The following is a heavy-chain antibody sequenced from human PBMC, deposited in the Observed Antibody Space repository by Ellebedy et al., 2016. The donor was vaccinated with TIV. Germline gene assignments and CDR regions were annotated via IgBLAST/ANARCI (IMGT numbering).Heavy chain of an antibody. CDR1: GYIFTSYW. D-gene: IGHD1-26*01. Sequence: GGSLRLSXKGSGYIFTSYWIGWVRQMPGKGLEWMGIIYPGDSDTRYSPSFQGQVTISADKSISTAYLQWSSLKASDTAMYYCARQGGSYRNPYWYFDLWGRGTLVTVSS. CDR3: ARQGGSYRNPYWYFDL. J-gene: IGHJ2*01. V-gene: IGHV5-51*01. CDR2: IYPGDSDT.